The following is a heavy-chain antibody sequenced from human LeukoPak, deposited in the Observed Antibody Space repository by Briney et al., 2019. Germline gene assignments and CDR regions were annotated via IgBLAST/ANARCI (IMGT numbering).Heavy chain of an antibody. D-gene: IGHD3-10*01. CDR2: IYHSGST. CDR3: ARRSMVRGLI. Sequence: SQTLSLTCTVSGGSISSGGYYWSWIRQPPGKGLEWIGYIYHSGSTYYNPSLKSRVTISVDTSKNQFSLKLSSVTAADTAVYYCARRSMVRGLIWGQGTLVTVSS. CDR1: GGSISSGGYY. V-gene: IGHV4-30-2*01. J-gene: IGHJ4*02.